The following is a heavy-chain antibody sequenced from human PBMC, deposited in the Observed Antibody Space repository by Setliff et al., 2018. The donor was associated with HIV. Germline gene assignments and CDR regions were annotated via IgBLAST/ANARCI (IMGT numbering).Heavy chain of an antibody. Sequence: ASVKVSCKASGYTFTTYAMNWVRQAPGQGLEWMGWINSNTGNPMYAQGFTGRFVFSLDTSVCTAYLQISSLKAEDTAVYYCAREGRGDYDFWSGSRGAFDIWGQGTMVTVSS. CDR2: INSNTGNP. J-gene: IGHJ3*02. V-gene: IGHV7-4-1*02. CDR1: GYTFTTYA. CDR3: AREGRGDYDFWSGSRGAFDI. D-gene: IGHD3-3*01.